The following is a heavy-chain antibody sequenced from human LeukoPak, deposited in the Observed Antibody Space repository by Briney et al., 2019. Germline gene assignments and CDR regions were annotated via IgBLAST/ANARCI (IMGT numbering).Heavy chain of an antibody. CDR2: ITSSSSYI. CDR3: TRDGLRRPPTPYCGGDCPLDY. Sequence: PGGSLRLSCAASGFTFSRYTMNWVRQAPGKGLEWVSSITSSSSYIYYADSVKGRFTISRDNAKNSLYLQMNSLRAEDTAVYYCTRDGLRRPPTPYCGGDCPLDYWGQGTLVSVSS. CDR1: GFTFSRYT. D-gene: IGHD2-21*02. J-gene: IGHJ4*02. V-gene: IGHV3-21*01.